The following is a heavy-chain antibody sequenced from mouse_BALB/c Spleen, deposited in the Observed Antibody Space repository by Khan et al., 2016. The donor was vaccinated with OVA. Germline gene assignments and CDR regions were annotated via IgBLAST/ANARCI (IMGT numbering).Heavy chain of an antibody. Sequence: QVQLQQSGAELAKPGASVKMSCKASGYTFTSYWMHWIKQRPGQGLEWIGYINPSTGYTEYNQKFKDKATLTTDTSSSTAYMQLSSLTSEDSAVYCCSRRGLYVFFPYWGQGTLVTVSA. V-gene: IGHV1-7*01. CDR1: GYTFTSYW. D-gene: IGHD1-3*01. CDR3: SRRGLYVFFPY. J-gene: IGHJ3*01. CDR2: INPSTGYT.